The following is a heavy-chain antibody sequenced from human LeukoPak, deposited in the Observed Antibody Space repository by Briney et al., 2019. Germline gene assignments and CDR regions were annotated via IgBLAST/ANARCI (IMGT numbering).Heavy chain of an antibody. V-gene: IGHV3-7*01. CDR1: GFTFSSYW. CDR3: ARVGYSYGTYYFDY. Sequence: GGSLRLSCVASGFTFSSYWMNWVRQAPGKGLEWVANIKQDGSEKYYVDSVKGRFTISRDNAKNSLYLQMNSLRAEDTAVYYCARVGYSYGTYYFDYWGQGTLVTVSS. J-gene: IGHJ4*02. CDR2: IKQDGSEK. D-gene: IGHD5-18*01.